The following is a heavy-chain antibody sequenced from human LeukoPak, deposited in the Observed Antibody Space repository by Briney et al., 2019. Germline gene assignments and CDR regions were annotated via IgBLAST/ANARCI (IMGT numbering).Heavy chain of an antibody. CDR3: AKEARIAAAGTAYDY. CDR2: ISWDGGST. CDR1: GFTFNNYW. Sequence: GGSLRLSCAASGFTFNNYWMHWVRQAPGKGLEWVSLISWDGGSTYYADSVKGRFTISRDNSKNSLYLQMNSLRTEDTALYYCAKEARIAAAGTAYDYWGQGTLVTVSS. V-gene: IGHV3-43*01. D-gene: IGHD6-13*01. J-gene: IGHJ4*02.